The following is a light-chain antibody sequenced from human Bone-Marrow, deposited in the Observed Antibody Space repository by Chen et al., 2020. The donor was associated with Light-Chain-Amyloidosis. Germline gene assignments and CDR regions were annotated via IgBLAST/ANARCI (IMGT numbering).Light chain of an antibody. CDR2: DDI. J-gene: IGLJ1*01. CDR1: NIGFKG. Sequence: SYVLTQPPSVSVAPGETARITCGGDNIGFKGVLWYQLKPGQAPVLVVYDDIDRTSGIPERFSGSKSGNTDTLTISRVEVGDEDDYYCQIWDRTSTHYVFGFGTKVTVL. CDR3: QIWDRTSTHYV. V-gene: IGLV3-21*02.